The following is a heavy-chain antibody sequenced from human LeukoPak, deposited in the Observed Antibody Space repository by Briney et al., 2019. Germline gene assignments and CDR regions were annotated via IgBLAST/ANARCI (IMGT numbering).Heavy chain of an antibody. CDR1: DGSISIYY. CDR3: VRDRELTY. CDR2: IYNSGSST. D-gene: IGHD3-10*01. Sequence: PSQTLSLTCTVSDGSISIYYWNRLRQPPGKGLEWIGYIYNSGSSTIYNPSLQSRVTISVDMSKNQFSLRLSSVTAADTAVYFCVRDRELTYWGQGILVTVSS. V-gene: IGHV4-59*01. J-gene: IGHJ4*02.